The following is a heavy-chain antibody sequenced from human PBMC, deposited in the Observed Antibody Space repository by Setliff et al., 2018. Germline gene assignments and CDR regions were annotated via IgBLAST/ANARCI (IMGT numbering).Heavy chain of an antibody. V-gene: IGHV1-46*01. Sequence: GASVKVSCKASGYSFTNYYIHWVRQAPGQGLEWVGIINPSGGSTSYAQKFQGRVTMTRDTSTSTVYMELSSLRSEDTAVYYCARDTYIGDFWSGYYIQGQFDPWGQGTQVTVS. CDR2: INPSGGST. D-gene: IGHD3-3*01. J-gene: IGHJ5*02. CDR1: GYSFTNYY. CDR3: ARDTYIGDFWSGYYIQGQFDP.